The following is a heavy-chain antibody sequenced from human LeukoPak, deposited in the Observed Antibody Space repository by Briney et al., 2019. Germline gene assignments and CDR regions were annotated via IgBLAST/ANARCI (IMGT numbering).Heavy chain of an antibody. D-gene: IGHD5-18*01. V-gene: IGHV4-59*12. J-gene: IGHJ5*02. CDR1: GGSISSYY. CDR3: ARRGITIQLWVKDYNWFDP. CDR2: IYYSGST. Sequence: SETLSLTCTVSGGSISSYYWSWIRQPPGKGLEWIGYIYYSGSTNYNPSLKSRVTISVDTSKNQFSLKLSSVTAADTAVYYCARRGITIQLWVKDYNWFDPWGRGTLVTVSS.